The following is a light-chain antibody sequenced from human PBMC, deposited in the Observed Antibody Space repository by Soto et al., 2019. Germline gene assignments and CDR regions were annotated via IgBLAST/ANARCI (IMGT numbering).Light chain of an antibody. V-gene: IGKV3-20*01. Sequence: EIVLTQSPGTLSLSPGERATLSCRASQSVSSSYLAWYQQKPGQAPRLLIYGVSSRATGIPDRFSASGSRTDFTLTISRLEPEDFAVYYCQQYGSSAGTFGPGTKVDIK. CDR1: QSVSSSY. J-gene: IGKJ3*01. CDR3: QQYGSSAGT. CDR2: GVS.